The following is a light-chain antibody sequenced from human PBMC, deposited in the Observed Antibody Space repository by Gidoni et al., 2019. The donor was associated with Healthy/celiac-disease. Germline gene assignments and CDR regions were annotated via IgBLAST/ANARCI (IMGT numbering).Light chain of an antibody. Sequence: DIRMTQSPASLSAFVGDRVTITCRASEDIRTYLHWYQQKPGKVPNLLIYAASTWQSGVPERFSGSGSGTHFTLTITVLQPEDCATYYCQQSDSILRTFGQGTKVDLK. V-gene: IGKV1-39*01. CDR2: AAS. J-gene: IGKJ2*01. CDR3: QQSDSILRT. CDR1: EDIRTY.